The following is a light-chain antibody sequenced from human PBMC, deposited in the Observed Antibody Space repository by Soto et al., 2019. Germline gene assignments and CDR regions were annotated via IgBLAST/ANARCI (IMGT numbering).Light chain of an antibody. V-gene: IGLV2-14*01. Sequence: QSALTQPASVSGSPGQSISISCTGTNSDVGGYNYVAWYLQHPGKAPKLIIYEVTNRPSGVSSRFSGSKSGNTASLTISALQAEDEADYYCTSYTIKNTWVFGGGTKVTVL. CDR1: NSDVGGYNY. CDR3: TSYTIKNTWV. J-gene: IGLJ3*02. CDR2: EVT.